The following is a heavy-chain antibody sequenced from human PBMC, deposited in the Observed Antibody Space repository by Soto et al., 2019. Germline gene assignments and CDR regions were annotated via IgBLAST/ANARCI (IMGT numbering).Heavy chain of an antibody. J-gene: IGHJ5*02. CDR1: GGPISSGGYS. CDR3: ARVPGP. CDR2: IYHSGRP. V-gene: IGHV4-30-2*01. Sequence: QLQLQESGSGLVKPSQTLSLPCAVSGGPISSGGYSWSWNRQPPGKGLEWIGYIYHSGRPYYNPSLRGRVAIPVDRSKNQFSLKLSSVTAANTAVYYCARVPGPWGQGTLVTVSS.